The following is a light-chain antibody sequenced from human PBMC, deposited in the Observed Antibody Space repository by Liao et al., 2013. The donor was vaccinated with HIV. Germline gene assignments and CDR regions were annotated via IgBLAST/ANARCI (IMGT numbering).Light chain of an antibody. CDR2: KDS. Sequence: SYVLTQPPSVSVAPGKTARITCGGNNIGSKSVHWYQQKPGQAPVLVIYKDSERPSGIPERFSGSSSGTTVTLTISGVQAEDEADYYCQSADSSGTPVFGTGTKVTVL. CDR3: QSADSSGTPV. CDR1: NIGSKS. V-gene: IGLV3-25*03. J-gene: IGLJ1*01.